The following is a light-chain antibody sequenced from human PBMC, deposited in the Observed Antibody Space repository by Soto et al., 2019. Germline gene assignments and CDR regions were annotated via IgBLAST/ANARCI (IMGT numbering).Light chain of an antibody. CDR1: SSDVGGYNF. CDR2: DVS. CDR3: SSYTSSSTLGV. Sequence: QSVLTQPASLSGSPGQSITISCTGTSSDVGGYNFVSWYQQHPGKAPKLMIYDVSNRPSGVSPRFSGSKSGNTASLTISGLQAEDEAEYYCSSYTSSSTLGVFGGGTQLTVL. V-gene: IGLV2-14*01. J-gene: IGLJ2*01.